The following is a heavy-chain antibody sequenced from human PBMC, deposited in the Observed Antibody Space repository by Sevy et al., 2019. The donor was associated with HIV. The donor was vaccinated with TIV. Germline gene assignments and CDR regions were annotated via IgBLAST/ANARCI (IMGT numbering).Heavy chain of an antibody. V-gene: IGHV3-23*01. D-gene: IGHD3-3*01. Sequence: QLRGSLRLSCAASGFSFSSYAMSWVRQTPGKGLQWVSVISGSGGSTYYADSVKGRFTIFRDNSRNTVYLQMNSLRAEETAVYYCARRPDLGVVILTGVLDVWGQGTTVTVSS. CDR1: GFSFSSYA. CDR3: ARRPDLGVVILTGVLDV. CDR2: ISGSGGST. J-gene: IGHJ6*02.